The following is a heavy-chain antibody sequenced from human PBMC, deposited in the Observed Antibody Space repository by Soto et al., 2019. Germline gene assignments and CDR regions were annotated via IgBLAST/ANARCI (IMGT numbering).Heavy chain of an antibody. V-gene: IGHV1-8*01. J-gene: IGHJ6*02. D-gene: IGHD2-15*01. CDR3: ARMCSGGSCYSYYYYGMDV. CDR2: MNPSSGNT. Sequence: ASVRVSCKASGYACTSYDINWVRQATGQGLEWMGWMNPSSGNTGYAQKFQGRVTMTRNTSISTAYMELSSLRSEDTAVYYCARMCSGGSCYSYYYYGMDVWGQGTTVTVSS. CDR1: GYACTSYD.